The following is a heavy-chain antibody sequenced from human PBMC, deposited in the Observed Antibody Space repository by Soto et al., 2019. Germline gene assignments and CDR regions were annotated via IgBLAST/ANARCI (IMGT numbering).Heavy chain of an antibody. CDR2: IKEDGSER. J-gene: IGHJ4*02. V-gene: IGHV3-7*03. CDR3: ARDVGPVTIFGEALSGYFDF. D-gene: IGHD3-3*01. CDR1: GFSFGTYW. Sequence: GGSLRLSCAVSGFSFGTYWMSWVRQAPGKGLEWLASIKEDGSERYYLDSVKGRFTISRDNAKDSLSLQMNSLRGEDTAFYYCARDVGPVTIFGEALSGYFDFWGQGTLVTVSS.